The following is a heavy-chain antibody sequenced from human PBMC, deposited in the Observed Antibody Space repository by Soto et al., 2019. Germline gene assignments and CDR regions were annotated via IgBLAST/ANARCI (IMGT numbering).Heavy chain of an antibody. CDR3: ASDLLLGYCSSTSCYH. Sequence: QVQLVQSGAEVKKPGASVKVSCKVSGYTLTELSMHWVRQAPGKGLEWMGGFDPEDGETIYAQKFQGRVTITEDTSTDTAYMGRCSLRSEDTAVYYCASDLLLGYCSSTSCYHWGKGTMVTVSS. CDR2: FDPEDGET. CDR1: GYTLTELS. V-gene: IGHV1-24*01. D-gene: IGHD2-2*01. J-gene: IGHJ4*02.